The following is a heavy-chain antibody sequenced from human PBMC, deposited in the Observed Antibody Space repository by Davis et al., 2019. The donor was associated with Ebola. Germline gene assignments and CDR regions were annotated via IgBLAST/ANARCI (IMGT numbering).Heavy chain of an antibody. CDR3: ARVYTIFGGMDV. D-gene: IGHD3-9*01. Sequence: ASVQVSCKASGYTFTSHDINWVRQPTGQGLEWMGWMNPNSGNKGYAQKFQGRVTMTRNTSISTAYMELRSLRSEDTAVYYSARVYTIFGGMDVWGQGTTVTVSS. V-gene: IGHV1-8*01. J-gene: IGHJ6*02. CDR1: GYTFTSHD. CDR2: MNPNSGNK.